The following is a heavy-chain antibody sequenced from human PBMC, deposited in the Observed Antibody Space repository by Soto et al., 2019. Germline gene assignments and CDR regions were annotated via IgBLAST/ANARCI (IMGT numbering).Heavy chain of an antibody. CDR2: INHSGST. V-gene: IGHV4-34*01. CDR1: GGSFSGYY. CDR3: ARGVLLWFGELWEWFDP. J-gene: IGHJ5*02. D-gene: IGHD3-10*01. Sequence: SETLSLTCAVYGGSFSGYYWSWIRQPPGTGLEWIGEINHSGSTNYNPSLKSRVTISVDTSKNQFSLKLSSVTAADTAVYYCARGVLLWFGELWEWFDPWGQGTLVTVSS.